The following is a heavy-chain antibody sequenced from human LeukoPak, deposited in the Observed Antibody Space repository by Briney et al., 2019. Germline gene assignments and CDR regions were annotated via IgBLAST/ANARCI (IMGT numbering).Heavy chain of an antibody. J-gene: IGHJ4*02. V-gene: IGHV3-7*01. CDR3: AKGRVGYGSGSYPLTFDY. CDR2: IKHDGSEKQDGSEK. D-gene: IGHD3-10*01. Sequence: GSLRLSCAASGFTFSQYWMSWVRQAPGKGLEWVADIKHDGSEKQDGSEKNYVDSVKGRFTISRDNAKNSLYLQMNSLRAEDTAVYYCAKGRVGYGSGSYPLTFDYWGQGTLVTVSS. CDR1: GFTFSQYW.